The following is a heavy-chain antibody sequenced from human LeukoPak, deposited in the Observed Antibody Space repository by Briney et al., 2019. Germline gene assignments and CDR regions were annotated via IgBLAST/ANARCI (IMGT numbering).Heavy chain of an antibody. CDR3: AKGAAAATFDY. D-gene: IGHD2-2*01. CDR2: ISGGGVST. V-gene: IGHV3-23*01. CDR1: GFTFSNYA. J-gene: IGHJ4*02. Sequence: GRSLRLSCSASGFTFSNYAMTWVRQAPGKGLDWVSAISGGGVSTYYADSVKGRFTISRDNSKNTLYLQMNSLRAEDTAVYYCAKGAAAATFDYWGQGTLVTVSS.